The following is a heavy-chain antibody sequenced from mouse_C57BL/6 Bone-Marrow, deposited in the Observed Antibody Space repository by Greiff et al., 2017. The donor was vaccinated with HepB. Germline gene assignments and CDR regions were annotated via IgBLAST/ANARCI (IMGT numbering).Heavy chain of an antibody. CDR3: ARRRAGRPFDY. V-gene: IGHV1-64*01. D-gene: IGHD3-3*01. J-gene: IGHJ2*01. CDR1: GYTFTSYW. Sequence: QVQLQQPGAELVKPGASVKLSCKASGYTFTSYWMHWVKQRPGQGLEWIGMIHPNSGRTNYNEKFKSKATLTVDKSSSTAYMQLSSLTSEDSAVYYCARRRAGRPFDYWGQGTTLTVSS. CDR2: IHPNSGRT.